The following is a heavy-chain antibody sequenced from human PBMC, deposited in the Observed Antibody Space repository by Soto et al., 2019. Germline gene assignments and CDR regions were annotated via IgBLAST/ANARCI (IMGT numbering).Heavy chain of an antibody. J-gene: IGHJ3*01. D-gene: IGHD6-19*01. V-gene: IGHV1-69*01. CDR1: GGTFTKYA. CDR2: IVPLPGTT. Sequence: QVQLVQSGAAVRKPGSSVKVSCKASGGTFTKYAITWVRQAPRQGLEWMGGIVPLPGTTNYAQKFRGRVTISADESTSTAYLELSSLRSEDTAVYYCASGVGVLRGSSGWPDYAFDVWGQGTMVIVSS. CDR3: ASGVGVLRGSSGWPDYAFDV.